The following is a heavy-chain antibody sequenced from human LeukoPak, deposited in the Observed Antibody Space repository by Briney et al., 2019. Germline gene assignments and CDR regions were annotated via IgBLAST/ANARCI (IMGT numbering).Heavy chain of an antibody. V-gene: IGHV3-23*01. D-gene: IGHD5-18*01. Sequence: GGSLRLSCAASGFTFSSYAMSWVRQAPGKGLEWVSAISGSGGSTYYADSVEGRFTISRDNSKNTLYLQMNSLRAEDTAVYYCAGGYRYYFDYWGQGTLVTVSS. CDR2: ISGSGGST. J-gene: IGHJ4*02. CDR3: AGGYRYYFDY. CDR1: GFTFSSYA.